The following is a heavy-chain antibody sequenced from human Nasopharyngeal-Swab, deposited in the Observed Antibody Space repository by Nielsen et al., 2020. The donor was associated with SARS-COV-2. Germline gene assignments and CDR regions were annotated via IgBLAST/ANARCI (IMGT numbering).Heavy chain of an antibody. V-gene: IGHV3-15*07. J-gene: IGHJ4*02. CDR1: GFTFSNAW. D-gene: IGHD3-10*02. CDR2: IKSKTDGGTT. CDR3: ITDHDRAMTV. Sequence: GESLKISCAVSGFTFSNAWMNWVRQDPGKGLEWVGRIKSKTDGGTTDYAAPVKGRFTISRDDSKNTLYLQMNSLKTEDTAVYHCITDHDRAMTVWGQGALVTVSS.